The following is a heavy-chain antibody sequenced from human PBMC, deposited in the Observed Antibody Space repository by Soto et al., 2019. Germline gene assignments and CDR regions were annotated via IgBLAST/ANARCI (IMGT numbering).Heavy chain of an antibody. D-gene: IGHD6-6*01. J-gene: IGHJ4*02. CDR3: ASDRPPDF. CDR1: GYTFTGYY. Sequence: ASVKVSCKASGYTFTGYYMHWVRQAPGQGLEWMGWINPNTGGTNYAQNFQGRVTMTRDTSISTAYMELSRLTSDDTAVYYCASDRPPDFWGQGTQVTVSS. CDR2: INPNTGGT. V-gene: IGHV1-2*02.